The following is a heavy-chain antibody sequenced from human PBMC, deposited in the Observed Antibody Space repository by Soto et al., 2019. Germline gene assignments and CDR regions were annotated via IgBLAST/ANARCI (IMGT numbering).Heavy chain of an antibody. D-gene: IGHD2-15*01. CDR3: ARGRNEVVVAATVGSYYLGFDY. J-gene: IGHJ4*02. CDR2: IYYSGST. Sequence: SETLSLTCTVSGGSVSSGSYYWSWIRQPPGKGLEWIGYIYYSGSTNYNPSLKSRVTISVDTSKNQFSLKLSSVTAADTAVYYCARGRNEVVVAATVGSYYLGFDYWGQGTLVTVSS. V-gene: IGHV4-61*01. CDR1: GGSVSSGSYY.